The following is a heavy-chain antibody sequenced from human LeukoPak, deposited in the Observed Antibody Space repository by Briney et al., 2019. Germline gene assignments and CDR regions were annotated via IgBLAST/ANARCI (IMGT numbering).Heavy chain of an antibody. CDR3: ARDGNYYDSSGYPFDY. D-gene: IGHD3-22*01. CDR2: MNPNSGNT. V-gene: IGHV1-8*03. Sequence: WASVKVSCKASGYTFTSYDINWVRQATGQGLEWMGWMNPNSGNTGYAQKFQGRVTITRNTSISTAYMELRSLRSDDTAVYYCARDGNYYDSSGYPFDYWGQGTLVTVSS. J-gene: IGHJ4*02. CDR1: GYTFTSYD.